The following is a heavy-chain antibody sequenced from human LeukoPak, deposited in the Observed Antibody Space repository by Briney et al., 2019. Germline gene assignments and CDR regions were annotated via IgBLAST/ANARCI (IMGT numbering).Heavy chain of an antibody. Sequence: TSSETLSLTCAVYGGSFSGYYWSWIRRPPGKGLEWIGEINHSGSTNYNPSLKSRVTISVDTSKNQFSLKLSSVTAADTAVYYCARGLGYCSGGSCYYFDYWGQGTLVTVSS. J-gene: IGHJ4*02. CDR3: ARGLGYCSGGSCYYFDY. V-gene: IGHV4-34*01. CDR1: GGSFSGYY. CDR2: INHSGST. D-gene: IGHD2-15*01.